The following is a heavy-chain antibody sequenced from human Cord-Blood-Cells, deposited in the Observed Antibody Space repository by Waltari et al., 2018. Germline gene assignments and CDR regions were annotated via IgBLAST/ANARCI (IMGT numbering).Heavy chain of an antibody. CDR3: ARVPSTTKYYYYGMDV. J-gene: IGHJ6*02. CDR2: ISYDGSNK. D-gene: IGHD5-12*01. CDR1: GFTFSSYA. Sequence: QVQLVESGGGVVQPGRSLRLSCAASGFTFSSYAMHWVRQAPGKGLEWVAVISYDGSNKDYADSVKGRFTISRDNSKNTLYLQMNSLRAEDTAVYYCARVPSTTKYYYYGMDVWGQGTTVTVSS. V-gene: IGHV3-30*04.